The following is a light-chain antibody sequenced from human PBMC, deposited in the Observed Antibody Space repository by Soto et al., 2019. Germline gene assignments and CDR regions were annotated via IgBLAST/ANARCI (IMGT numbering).Light chain of an antibody. CDR3: LQHNSYPRT. CDR1: QGIRHD. J-gene: IGKJ1*01. CDR2: AAS. Sequence: DIQMTQSPSSLSASVGDRVTITCRASQGIRHDLGWYQQKPGKAPKCLIYAASSLRSGVPSRFSGSGSGTEFTLTISSLQPEDFATYYCLQHNSYPRTFGQGTKVEIK. V-gene: IGKV1-17*01.